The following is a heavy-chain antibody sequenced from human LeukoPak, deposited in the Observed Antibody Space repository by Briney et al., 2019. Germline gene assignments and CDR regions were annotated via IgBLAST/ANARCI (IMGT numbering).Heavy chain of an antibody. Sequence: GSLRLSCAASGFTVSSNYMSWVRQAPGKGLEWVSVIYSGGSTYYADSVKGRFTISRDNSKNTLYLQMNSLRAEDTAVYYCARDIAAAGGWFDPWGQGTLVTVSS. CDR2: IYSGGST. J-gene: IGHJ5*02. CDR3: ARDIAAAGGWFDP. V-gene: IGHV3-53*01. CDR1: GFTVSSNY. D-gene: IGHD6-13*01.